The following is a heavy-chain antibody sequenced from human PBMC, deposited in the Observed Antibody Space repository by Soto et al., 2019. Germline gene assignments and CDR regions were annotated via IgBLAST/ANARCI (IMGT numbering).Heavy chain of an antibody. CDR1: GGSVSSGSYY. V-gene: IGHV4-61*01. D-gene: IGHD3-10*01. Sequence: QVQLQESGPGLVKPSETLSLTCTVSGGSVSSGSYYWSWIRQPPGKGLEWIGYIYYSGSTNYNPSLKSRVTISVDTAKNQCSLKLSSVTAADTAVYYCARDRYYGSGSALDYCGQGTLVTVSS. CDR2: IYYSGST. CDR3: ARDRYYGSGSALDY. J-gene: IGHJ4*02.